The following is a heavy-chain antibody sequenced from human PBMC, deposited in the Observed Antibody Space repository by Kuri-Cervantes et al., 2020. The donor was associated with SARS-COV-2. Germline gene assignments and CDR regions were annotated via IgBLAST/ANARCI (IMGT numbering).Heavy chain of an antibody. CDR3: ARDLGGSNYGGGDY. V-gene: IGHV4-59*11. J-gene: IGHJ4*02. CDR2: IYYSGST. Sequence: SETLSLTCTVSGGSISSHYWSWIRQPPGKGLEWIGYIYYSGSTNYHPSLKSRVTISVDTSKNQFSLKLSSVTAADTAVYYCARDLGGSNYGGGDYWGQGTLVTVSS. CDR1: GGSISSHY. D-gene: IGHD4-23*01.